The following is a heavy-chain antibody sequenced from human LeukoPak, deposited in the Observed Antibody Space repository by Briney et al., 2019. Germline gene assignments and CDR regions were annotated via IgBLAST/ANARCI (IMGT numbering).Heavy chain of an antibody. CDR1: GGTFSSYA. Sequence: GASVKVSCKASGGTFSSYAISWVRQAPGQGLEWMGGIIPIFGTANYAQKFQGRVTITADESTSTAYMELSSLRSEDTAVYYCASGAGDYYGSGSYYQNDAFDIWGKGTMVTVSS. J-gene: IGHJ3*02. V-gene: IGHV1-69*13. CDR3: ASGAGDYYGSGSYYQNDAFDI. CDR2: IIPIFGTA. D-gene: IGHD3-10*01.